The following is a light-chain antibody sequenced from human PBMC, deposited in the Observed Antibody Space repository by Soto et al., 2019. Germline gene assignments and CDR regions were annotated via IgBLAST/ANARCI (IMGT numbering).Light chain of an antibody. J-gene: IGLJ2*01. Sequence: QSVLTQPASVSGSPGQSITISCTGTSSEGGYDYVSWYQQHPGKAPKLMIYDVTDRPSGVSNRFSGSKSGNTASLTISGLQAEDEADYYCSSYTSSGSLVVFGGGTKVTVL. CDR1: SSEGGYDY. CDR3: SSYTSSGSLVV. V-gene: IGLV2-14*01. CDR2: DVT.